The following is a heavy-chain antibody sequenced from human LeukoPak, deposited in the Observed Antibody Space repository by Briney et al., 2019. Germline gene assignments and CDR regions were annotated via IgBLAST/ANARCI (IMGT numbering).Heavy chain of an antibody. D-gene: IGHD2-2*01. CDR2: IYYSGST. Sequence: SETLSLTCTVSGGSISSYYWSWIRQPPGKGLEWIGYIYYSGSTNYNPSLKSRVTISVDTSKNQFSLKLSSVTAADTAVYYCARQAGPYCSSTTCYLDYWGQETLVTVSS. J-gene: IGHJ4*02. CDR3: ARQAGPYCSSTTCYLDY. CDR1: GGSISSYY. V-gene: IGHV4-59*08.